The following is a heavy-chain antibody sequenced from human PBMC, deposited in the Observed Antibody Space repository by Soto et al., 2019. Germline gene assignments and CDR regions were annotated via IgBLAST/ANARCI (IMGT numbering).Heavy chain of an antibody. CDR2: ISYDGSNK. D-gene: IGHD2-15*01. V-gene: IGHV3-30-3*01. CDR1: GLTFSIYA. CDR3: ARDGGKHAFDC. J-gene: IGHJ4*02. Sequence: PGGSLRLSCSASGLTFSIYAMHWGRQAPGKGLEWVAVISYDGSNKYYADSVKGRFTISRDNSKNTLYLQMNSLRAEDTAVYYCARDGGKHAFDCWGQGTLVTVSS.